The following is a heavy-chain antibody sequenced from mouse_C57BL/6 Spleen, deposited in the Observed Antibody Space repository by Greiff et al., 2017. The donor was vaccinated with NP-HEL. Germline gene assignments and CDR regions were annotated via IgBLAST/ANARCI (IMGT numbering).Heavy chain of an antibody. D-gene: IGHD1-1*01. CDR3: ARWDYYGRVMDY. J-gene: IGHJ4*01. V-gene: IGHV1-81*01. Sequence: QVQLKESGAELARPGASVKLSCKASGYTFTSYGISWVKQRTGQGLEWIGEIYPRSGNTYYNEKFKGKATLTADKSSSTAYMELRSLTSEDSAVYFCARWDYYGRVMDYWGQGTSVTVSS. CDR2: IYPRSGNT. CDR1: GYTFTSYG.